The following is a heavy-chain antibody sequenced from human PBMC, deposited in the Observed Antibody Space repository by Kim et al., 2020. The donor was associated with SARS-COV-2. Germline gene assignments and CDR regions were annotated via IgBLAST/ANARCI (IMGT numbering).Heavy chain of an antibody. J-gene: IGHJ4*02. V-gene: IGHV1-24*01. CDR1: GFIFSELS. Sequence: ASVKVSCKVSGFIFSELSIHWVRQAPGKGLEWLGGFDPDDGEIGYAQKFEGRVKMSEDTSTDTAYMELTNLRLDDTAFFYCASITRQSNNWSFDYWGQGTLVTISS. CDR3: ASITRQSNNWSFDY. D-gene: IGHD1-1*01. CDR2: FDPDDGEI.